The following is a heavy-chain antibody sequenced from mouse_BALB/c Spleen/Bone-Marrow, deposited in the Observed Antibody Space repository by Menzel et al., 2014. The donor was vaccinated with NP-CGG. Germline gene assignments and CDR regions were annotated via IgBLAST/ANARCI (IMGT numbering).Heavy chain of an antibody. CDR3: ARGNPLYAMDY. CDR1: GYTFTSYW. V-gene: IGHV1-7*01. D-gene: IGHD2-1*01. J-gene: IGHJ4*01. Sequence: QVQLQQSGAELAKPGASVKMSCKASGYTFTSYWMHWVKQRPGQGLEWIGNINPSTGNTDYNQKFNDKATLTADKSSSTAYMQLSSLTSKDSAVYYCARGNPLYAMDYWGQGTSVTVSS. CDR2: INPSTGNT.